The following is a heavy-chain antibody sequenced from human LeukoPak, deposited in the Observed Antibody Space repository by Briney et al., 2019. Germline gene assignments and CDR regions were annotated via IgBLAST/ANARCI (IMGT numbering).Heavy chain of an antibody. V-gene: IGHV4-59*01. J-gene: IGHJ4*02. CDR3: ARDLGTTNDPVDY. CDR2: IYYSGST. D-gene: IGHD4-17*01. Sequence: SETLSLTCTVSGGSISSYYWSWIRQPPGKGLEWIGYIYYSGSTNYNPSLKSRVTISVDTSKNQFSLKLSSVTAADTAVYYCARDLGTTNDPVDYWGQGTLVTVSS. CDR1: GGSISSYY.